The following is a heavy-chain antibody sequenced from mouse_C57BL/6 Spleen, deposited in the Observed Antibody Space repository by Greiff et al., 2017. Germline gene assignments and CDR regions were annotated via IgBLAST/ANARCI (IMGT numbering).Heavy chain of an antibody. J-gene: IGHJ3*01. D-gene: IGHD2-3*01. CDR2: RWSGGST. CDR1: GFSLTSYG. CDR3: ARGIYDGYGGFAY. Sequence: VQLQQSGPGLVQPSQSLSITCTVSGFSLTSYGVHWVRQSPGKGLEWLGVRWSGGSTDYNAAFISRLSISKDNSKSQVFFKMNSLQADDTAIYYCARGIYDGYGGFAYWGQGTLVTVSA. V-gene: IGHV2-2*01.